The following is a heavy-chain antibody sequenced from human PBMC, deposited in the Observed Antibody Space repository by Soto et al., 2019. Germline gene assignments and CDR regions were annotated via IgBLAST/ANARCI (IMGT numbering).Heavy chain of an antibody. J-gene: IGHJ4*02. Sequence: LSCAASGFTFSSYAMSWVRQAPGKGLEWVSAISGSGGSTYYADSVKGRFTISRDNSKNTLYLQMNSLRAEDTAVYYCAKGIADYYGSGSYYKVDYWGQGTLVTVSS. CDR2: ISGSGGST. CDR3: AKGIADYYGSGSYYKVDY. V-gene: IGHV3-23*01. CDR1: GFTFSSYA. D-gene: IGHD3-10*01.